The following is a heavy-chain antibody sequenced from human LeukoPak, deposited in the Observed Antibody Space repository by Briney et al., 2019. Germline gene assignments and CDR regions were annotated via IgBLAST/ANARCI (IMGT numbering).Heavy chain of an antibody. CDR3: ARGSYDFWSGYPPMDV. J-gene: IGHJ6*03. D-gene: IGHD3-3*01. CDR2: IYYSGST. Sequence: SETLSLTCTVSGGSISSYYWSWIRQPPGKGLEWIGYIYYSGSTNYNPSLKSRVTISVDTSKNQFSLRLSSVAAADTAVYYCARGSYDFWSGYPPMDVWGKGTTVTVSS. CDR1: GGSISSYY. V-gene: IGHV4-59*01.